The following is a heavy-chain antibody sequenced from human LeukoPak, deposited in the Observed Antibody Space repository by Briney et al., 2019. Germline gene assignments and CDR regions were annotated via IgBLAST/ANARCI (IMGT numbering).Heavy chain of an antibody. V-gene: IGHV4-4*02. CDR2: IHNNGDI. CDR1: GGSINKNNW. J-gene: IGHJ4*02. D-gene: IGHD3-9*01. Sequence: PSGTLSLTCAVSGGSINKNNWWSWIRQSPGKGLEWIGEIHNNGDINYNPSLRSRVTMSMDNSKNQSSLRLRSVTAADTAVYYCATYYEILTAYTFDYWGQGALVTVSS. CDR3: ATYYEILTAYTFDY.